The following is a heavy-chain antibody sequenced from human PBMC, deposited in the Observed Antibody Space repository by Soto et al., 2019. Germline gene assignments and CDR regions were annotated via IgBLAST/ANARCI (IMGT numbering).Heavy chain of an antibody. CDR1: GFTFSNAW. CDR2: IGGGGGDI. V-gene: IGHV3-48*01. J-gene: IGHJ4*02. Sequence: GGSLRLSCAASGFTFSNAWINWVRQAPGKGLEWVSYIGGGGGDITYADSVKGRFTISRDNAKNSLYLQMNSLRVEDTDVYYCAREYWGSLYWGQGTLVTVSS. D-gene: IGHD7-27*01. CDR3: AREYWGSLY.